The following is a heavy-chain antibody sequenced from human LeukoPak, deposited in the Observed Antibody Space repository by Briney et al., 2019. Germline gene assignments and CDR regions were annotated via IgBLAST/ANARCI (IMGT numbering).Heavy chain of an antibody. Sequence: PSETLSLTCTVSGGSISSGSYYWSWIRQPAGKGLEWIGRIYTSGSTNYNPSLKSRVTISVDTSKNQFSLKLSSVTAADTAVYYCARTQYYDSSGYYYPTGIWFDPWGQGTLVTVSS. CDR3: ARTQYYDSSGYYYPTGIWFDP. J-gene: IGHJ5*02. CDR2: IYTSGST. D-gene: IGHD3-22*01. V-gene: IGHV4-61*02. CDR1: GGSISSGSYY.